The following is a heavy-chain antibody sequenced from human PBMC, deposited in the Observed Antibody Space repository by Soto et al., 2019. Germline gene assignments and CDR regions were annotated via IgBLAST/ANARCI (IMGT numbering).Heavy chain of an antibody. CDR1: GFTFSNAW. V-gene: IGHV3-15*01. D-gene: IGHD5-18*01. J-gene: IGHJ4*02. Sequence: EVQLVESGGGLVKPGGSLRLSCAASGFTFSNAWMSWVRQAPGKGLEWVGRIKSKTDGGTTDYAAPVKGRFTISRADSKNTLYLQMNSLKTEDTAVYYCTTEVDGYSYGSLFDYWGQGTLVTVSS. CDR2: IKSKTDGGTT. CDR3: TTEVDGYSYGSLFDY.